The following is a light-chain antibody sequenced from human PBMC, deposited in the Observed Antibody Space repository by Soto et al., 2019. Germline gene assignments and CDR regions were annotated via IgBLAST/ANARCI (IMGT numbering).Light chain of an antibody. J-gene: IGKJ2*01. CDR3: QQGHSTPYT. CDR1: QNIRTY. CDR2: SAS. V-gene: IGKV1-39*01. Sequence: DIQMTQSPYSLSASVGVSVTITCRASQNIRTYLNWYQQKPGRAPKLLIHSASALPSGVPSRFSGSGSGTEFTLTMSGLQPEDFATYYCQQGHSTPYTFGQGTKVEIK.